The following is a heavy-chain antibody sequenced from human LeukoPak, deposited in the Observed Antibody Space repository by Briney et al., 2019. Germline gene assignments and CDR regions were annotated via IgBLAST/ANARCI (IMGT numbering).Heavy chain of an antibody. CDR1: GGSISTYY. V-gene: IGHV4-59*08. CDR2: IYHSGST. CDR3: ARMVIRAYCSGGSCYEHAFDV. D-gene: IGHD2-15*01. Sequence: PSETLSLTCTVCGGSISTYYWSWIRQPPGKGLEWIGYIYHSGSTNQNPSLKSRVTISVDTSENQFSLKLTSVTAADTAVYYCARMVIRAYCSGGSCYEHAFDVWGQGTMVTVSS. J-gene: IGHJ3*01.